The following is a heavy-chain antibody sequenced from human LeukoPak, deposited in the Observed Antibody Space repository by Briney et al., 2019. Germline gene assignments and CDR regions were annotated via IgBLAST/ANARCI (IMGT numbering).Heavy chain of an antibody. CDR3: ARDGELGNDY. V-gene: IGHV3-74*01. CDR2: INGDGSST. D-gene: IGHD7-27*01. J-gene: IGHJ4*02. Sequence: GGSLRLSCAASGFTFNSYWMHWVRQAPGKGLVWVSRINGDGSSTNYADSVKGRFTISRDNAKNMLYLQMNSLRAEDTAVYYCARDGELGNDYWGQGTLVTVSS. CDR1: GFTFNSYW.